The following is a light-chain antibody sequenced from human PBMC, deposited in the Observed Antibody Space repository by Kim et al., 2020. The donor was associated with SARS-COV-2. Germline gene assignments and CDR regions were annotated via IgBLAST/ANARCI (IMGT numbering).Light chain of an antibody. V-gene: IGLV3-1*01. CDR1: KLGDKY. Sequence: SYELTQPPSVSVSPGQTASITCSGDKLGDKYACWYQQKPGQSPVLVIYQESKRPSGIPERFSGSNSGNTATLTISGTQAMDEADYYCQAWDSSTVVFGGGTHLTVL. J-gene: IGLJ2*01. CDR2: QES. CDR3: QAWDSSTVV.